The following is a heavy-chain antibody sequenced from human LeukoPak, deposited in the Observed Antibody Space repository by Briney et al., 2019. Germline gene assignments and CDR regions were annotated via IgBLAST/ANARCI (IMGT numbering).Heavy chain of an antibody. D-gene: IGHD5-24*01. V-gene: IGHV3-74*01. CDR1: GFTFSSYW. CDR2: ISDVGSHT. CDR3: ARVTGGYNLVDY. J-gene: IGHJ4*02. Sequence: GGSLRLSCAASGFTFSSYWMHWVRQAPGKGLVWVSRISDVGSHTFYADSVKGRFAMSRDNAKNTLYLQMNSLRAEETAVYYCARVTGGYNLVDYWGQGTLVTVSS.